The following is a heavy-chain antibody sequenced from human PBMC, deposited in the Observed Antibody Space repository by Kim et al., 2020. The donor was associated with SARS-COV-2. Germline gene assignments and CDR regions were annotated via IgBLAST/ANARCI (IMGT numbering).Heavy chain of an antibody. CDR2: IYSGGNT. CDR3: ARGHITSYYYGMDV. V-gene: IGHV3-53*01. CDR1: GFTVSSNY. Sequence: GGSLRLSCAASGFTVSSNYMSWVRQAPGKGLEWVSLIYSGGNTYYADSVKGRFTISRVNSKNTLYLQMNSLRAEDTAVYFCARGHITSYYYGMDVWGQGTTVTVSS. J-gene: IGHJ6*02. D-gene: IGHD3-10*01.